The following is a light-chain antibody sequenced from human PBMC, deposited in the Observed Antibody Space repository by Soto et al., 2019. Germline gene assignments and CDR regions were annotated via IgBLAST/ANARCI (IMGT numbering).Light chain of an antibody. V-gene: IGKV1-27*01. Sequence: GDRVTITCRASLAISNYLAWYQHKPGKVPKLLIYGASTLQSGVPSRFAGSGSGTEFSLTITSLQPEDVATYYCQRYNTVPWTFGQGTKVEIK. CDR1: LAISNY. CDR2: GAS. CDR3: QRYNTVPWT. J-gene: IGKJ1*01.